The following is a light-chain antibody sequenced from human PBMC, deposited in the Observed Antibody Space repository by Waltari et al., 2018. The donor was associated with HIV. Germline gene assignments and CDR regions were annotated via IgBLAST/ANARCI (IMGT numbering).Light chain of an antibody. V-gene: IGKV3-11*01. CDR2: DAS. Sequence: IVLTHSPAPLSFSPWVRATLACRARQRVSSYLAWYQQKPGQALRLLIYDASNRATCSPARFSSSWSGTVITLTITSLEPEDFEEYYSQQRSNWPPYTFGQGTKLEIK. CDR1: QRVSSY. CDR3: QQRSNWPPYT. J-gene: IGKJ2*01.